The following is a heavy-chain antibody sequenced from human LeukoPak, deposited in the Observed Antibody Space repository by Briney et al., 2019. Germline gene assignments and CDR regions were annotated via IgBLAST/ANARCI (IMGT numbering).Heavy chain of an antibody. CDR3: ASPTRGHPPGDDY. CDR2: IIPILGIA. V-gene: IGHV1-69*04. J-gene: IGHJ4*02. Sequence: AASVKVSCKASGGTFSSYAISWVRQAPGQGLEWMGRIIPILGIANYAQKFQGRVTITADKSTSTAYMELSSLRSEDTAVYYCASPTRGHPPGDDYWGQGTLVTVSS. CDR1: GGTFSSYA. D-gene: IGHD3-16*01.